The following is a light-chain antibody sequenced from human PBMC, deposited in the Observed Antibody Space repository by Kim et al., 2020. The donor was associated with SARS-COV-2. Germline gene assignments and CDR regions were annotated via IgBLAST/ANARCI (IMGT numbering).Light chain of an antibody. Sequence: EIVLTQSPAILSLSPGERATLSCRASQTIITYLAWYQQKPGRAPRLLIYDASNRATGIPARFSGSGSGTDFTLTISSLEPEDFAVYYCQQRSSWPRTFGGGTKVDIK. CDR2: DAS. J-gene: IGKJ4*01. V-gene: IGKV3-11*01. CDR1: QTIITY. CDR3: QQRSSWPRT.